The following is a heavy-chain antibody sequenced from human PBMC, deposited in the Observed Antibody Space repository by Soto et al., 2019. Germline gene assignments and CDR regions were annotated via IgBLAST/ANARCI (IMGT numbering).Heavy chain of an antibody. CDR3: AMTIAAAGSFWFDP. J-gene: IGHJ5*02. Sequence: ASVKVSCKASGYTFTGYYMHWVRQAPGQGLEWMGWINPNSGGTNYAQKFQGWVTMTRDTSISTAYMELSRLRSDDTAVYYCAMTIAAAGSFWFDPWGQGTLVTVSS. CDR1: GYTFTGYY. V-gene: IGHV1-2*04. CDR2: INPNSGGT. D-gene: IGHD6-13*01.